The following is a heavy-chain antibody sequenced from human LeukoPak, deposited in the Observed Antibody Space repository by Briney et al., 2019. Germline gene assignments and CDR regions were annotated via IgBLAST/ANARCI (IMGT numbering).Heavy chain of an antibody. D-gene: IGHD4-11*01. Sequence: SETLSLTCTVSGGSISSGDYYWSWIRQPPGKGLEWIGYIYYSGRTHYNPSLKSRVTISVDTSKNQFSLKLSSVTAADTAVYYCASAVTPYYFDYWGQGTLVTVSS. J-gene: IGHJ4*02. CDR1: GGSISSGDYY. CDR2: IYYSGRT. CDR3: ASAVTPYYFDY. V-gene: IGHV4-30-4*08.